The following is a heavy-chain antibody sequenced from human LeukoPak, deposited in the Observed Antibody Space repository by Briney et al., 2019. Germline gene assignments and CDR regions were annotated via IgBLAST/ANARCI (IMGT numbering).Heavy chain of an antibody. Sequence: GGSLRLSCAASGFTFSNDLMTWVRQGPGKGLEWVSSISGSGGSTYYADSVKGRFTISRDNSKKKLYLRMNSLRAEDTAAYYCAKGYGDYWGQGTLLTVSS. D-gene: IGHD3-16*01. CDR3: AKGYGDY. J-gene: IGHJ4*02. CDR1: GFTFSNDL. V-gene: IGHV3-23*01. CDR2: ISGSGGST.